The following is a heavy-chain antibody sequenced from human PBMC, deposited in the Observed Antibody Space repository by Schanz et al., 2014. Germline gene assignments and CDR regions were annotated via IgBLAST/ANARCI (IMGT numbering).Heavy chain of an antibody. CDR1: GYTFAGHA. D-gene: IGHD3-3*01. Sequence: QVQLVQSGAEVKKPGASVKVSCQASGYTFAGHAVHWVRQAPGQGPEWVGWIHTGSGNTKYSQKFEGRVTIPRDTSASIVYMELSSLRSEDTAVFFCASGEARVTSSGVVIVPMNVWGKGTTVIVSS. V-gene: IGHV1-3*04. CDR2: IHTGSGNT. J-gene: IGHJ6*03. CDR3: ASGEARVTSSGVVIVPMNV.